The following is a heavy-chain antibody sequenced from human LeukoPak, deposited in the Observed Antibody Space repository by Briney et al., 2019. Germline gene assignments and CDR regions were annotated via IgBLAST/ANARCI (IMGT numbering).Heavy chain of an antibody. Sequence: GSLRLSCAASGFTFSSYSMNWVRQAPGKGLEWVSSISSSSSYIYYADSVKGRFTISRDNAKNSLYLQMNSLRAEDTALYYCARSSSKTSGYYYYYYYYYMDVWGKGTTVTVSS. J-gene: IGHJ6*03. CDR1: GFTFSSYS. CDR3: ARSSSKTSGYYYYYYYYYMDV. CDR2: ISSSSSYI. V-gene: IGHV3-21*04. D-gene: IGHD3-22*01.